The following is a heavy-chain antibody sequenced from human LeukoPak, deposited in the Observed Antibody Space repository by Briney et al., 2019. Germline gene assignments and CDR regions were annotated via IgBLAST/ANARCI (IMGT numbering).Heavy chain of an antibody. CDR1: GFTFTSSA. J-gene: IGHJ4*02. D-gene: IGHD3-10*01. CDR3: ATVGRRITMVRGVTLGY. Sequence: GASVKVSCKASGFTFTSSAVQWVRQARGQRLEWIGWIVVGSGNTNYAQKFQERVTITRDMPTSTAYMELSSLRSEDTAVYYCATVGRRITMVRGVTLGYWGQGTLVTVSS. V-gene: IGHV1-58*01. CDR2: IVVGSGNT.